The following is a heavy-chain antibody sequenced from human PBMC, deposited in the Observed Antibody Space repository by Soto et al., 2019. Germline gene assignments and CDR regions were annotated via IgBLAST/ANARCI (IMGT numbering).Heavy chain of an antibody. CDR1: EYSFTTYW. Sequence: GESLKISCQGSEYSFTTYWLSWVRQMPGKGLEWMGRIDPDDSYTYYSPSFQGHVIMSVDKSINTAYLQWNSLTASDTAIYYCARVGEGAIDYWGQGTLVTVSS. CDR3: ARVGEGAIDY. D-gene: IGHD1-26*01. CDR2: IDPDDSYT. J-gene: IGHJ4*02. V-gene: IGHV5-10-1*01.